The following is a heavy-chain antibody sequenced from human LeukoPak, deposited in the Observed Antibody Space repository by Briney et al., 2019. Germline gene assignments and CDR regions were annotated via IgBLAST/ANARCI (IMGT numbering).Heavy chain of an antibody. D-gene: IGHD3-16*02. CDR3: ARTIYDYVWGSYRSIDY. CDR1: GYSFTSYW. V-gene: IGHV5-51*01. J-gene: IGHJ4*02. Sequence: GESLKISCKGSGYSFTSYWIGWVRQMPGKGLEWMGIIYPGDSDTRYSPSFQGQVTISADKSISTAYLQWSSLKASDIAMYYCARTIYDYVWGSYRSIDYWGQGTLVTVSS. CDR2: IYPGDSDT.